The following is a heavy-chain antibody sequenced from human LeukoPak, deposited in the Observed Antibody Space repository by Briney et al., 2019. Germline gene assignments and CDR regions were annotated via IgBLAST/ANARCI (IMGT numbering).Heavy chain of an antibody. D-gene: IGHD4-23*01. V-gene: IGHV4-38-2*02. J-gene: IGHJ1*01. CDR2: IYHSGST. Sequence: SETLSLTCTVSGYSISSGYYWGWIRQPPGKGLEWIGSIYHSGSTYYNPSLKSRVTISLDTSKNQFSLKLSSVTAADTAVYYCARAYGGNSQYFQHWGQGTLVTVSS. CDR3: ARAYGGNSQYFQH. CDR1: GYSISSGYY.